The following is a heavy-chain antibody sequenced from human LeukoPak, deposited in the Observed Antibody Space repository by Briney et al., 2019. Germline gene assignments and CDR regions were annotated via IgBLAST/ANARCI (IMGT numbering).Heavy chain of an antibody. Sequence: SETLSLTCTVSGGSISSYYWSWIRQPPGKGLEWIGYIYYSGSTNYNPSLKSRVTISVDTSKNQFSLKLSPVTAADTAVYYCARHKGLIDIWGQGTMVTVSS. V-gene: IGHV4-59*08. CDR3: ARHKGLIDI. CDR2: IYYSGST. J-gene: IGHJ3*02. CDR1: GGSISSYY.